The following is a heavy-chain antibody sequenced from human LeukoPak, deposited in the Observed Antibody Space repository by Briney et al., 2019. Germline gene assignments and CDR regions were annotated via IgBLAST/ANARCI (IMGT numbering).Heavy chain of an antibody. CDR3: AGFYDHVSYYYYGMDV. CDR2: IIPILGIA. J-gene: IGHJ6*02. Sequence: GASVKVSCKASGGTFSSYAISWVRQAPGQGLEWMGRIIPILGIANYAQKFQGRVTITADKSTSTAYMELSSLRSEDTAVYYCAGFYDHVSYYYYGMDVWGQGTTVTVSS. CDR1: GGTFSSYA. D-gene: IGHD3-16*01. V-gene: IGHV1-69*04.